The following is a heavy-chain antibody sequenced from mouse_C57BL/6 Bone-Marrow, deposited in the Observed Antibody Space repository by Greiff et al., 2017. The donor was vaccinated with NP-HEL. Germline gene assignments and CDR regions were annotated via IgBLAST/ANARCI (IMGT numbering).Heavy chain of an antibody. V-gene: IGHV1-55*01. D-gene: IGHD2-4*01. CDR3: ARGGLYYDYDGFAY. J-gene: IGHJ3*01. CDR2: IYPGSGST. CDR1: GYTFTSYW. Sequence: VKLQQPGAELVKPGASVKMSCKASGYTFTSYWITWVKQRPGQGLEWIGDIYPGSGSTNYNEKFKSKATLTVDTSSSTAYMQLSSLTSEDSAVYYCARGGLYYDYDGFAYWGQGTLVTVSA.